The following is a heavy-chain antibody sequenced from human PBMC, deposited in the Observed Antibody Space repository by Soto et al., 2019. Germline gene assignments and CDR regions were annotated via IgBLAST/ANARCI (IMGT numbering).Heavy chain of an antibody. CDR3: ARVRYSGYVPARYYFDY. CDR1: GGSFSGYY. Sequence: SETLSLTCAVYGGSFSGYYWSWIRQPPGKGLEWIGEINHSGSTNYNPSLKSRVTISVDTSKNQFSLKLSSVTAADTAVYYCARVRYSGYVPARYYFDYWGQGTLVTVSS. D-gene: IGHD5-12*01. J-gene: IGHJ4*02. V-gene: IGHV4-34*01. CDR2: INHSGST.